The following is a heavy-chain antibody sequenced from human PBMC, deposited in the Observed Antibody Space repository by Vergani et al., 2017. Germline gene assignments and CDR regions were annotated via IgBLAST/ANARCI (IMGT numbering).Heavy chain of an antibody. CDR2: IYHSGGA. CDR3: ARTESFILRYFHWAL. CDR1: GSSITSSSYY. D-gene: IGHD3-9*01. J-gene: IGHJ4*02. Sequence: QVQLQESGPGLVKPSETLSLTCTVSGSSITSSSYYWGWIRQPPGKGLEWIGNIYHSGGAYYNPSLKGRVTISVDTSKNQFPLEVTSVTAADTAIYFCARTESFILRYFHWALWGQGTLVTVSS. V-gene: IGHV4-39*01.